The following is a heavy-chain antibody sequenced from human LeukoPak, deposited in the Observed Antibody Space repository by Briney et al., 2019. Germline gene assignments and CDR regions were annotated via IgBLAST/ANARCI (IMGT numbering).Heavy chain of an antibody. CDR3: TKVSGNYAFEF. J-gene: IGHJ4*02. CDR1: GFTFNHAW. D-gene: IGHD1-7*01. V-gene: IGHV3-15*01. Sequence: AGGSLRLSCAASGFTFNHAWMSWVRQAPGKGLEWVGRIKSKTDGGRTDFAAPVKGRFTISRDDSKNTLYLQMNSLKTEDTAIYYCTKVSGNYAFEFWGQGTLVTVSS. CDR2: IKSKTDGGRT.